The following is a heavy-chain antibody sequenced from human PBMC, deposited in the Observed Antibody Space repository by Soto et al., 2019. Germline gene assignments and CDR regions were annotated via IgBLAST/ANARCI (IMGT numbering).Heavy chain of an antibody. V-gene: IGHV1-46*01. CDR2: INPSGGST. CDR3: ARDRLNYYGSGSYFGVSYGMDV. J-gene: IGHJ6*02. CDR1: GYTFTSYY. D-gene: IGHD3-10*01. Sequence: ASVKVSCTASGYTFTSYYMHWVRQAPGQGLEWMGIINPSGGSTSYAQKFQGRVTMTRDTSTSTVYMELSSLRSEDTAVYYCARDRLNYYGSGSYFGVSYGMDVWGQGTTVTVSS.